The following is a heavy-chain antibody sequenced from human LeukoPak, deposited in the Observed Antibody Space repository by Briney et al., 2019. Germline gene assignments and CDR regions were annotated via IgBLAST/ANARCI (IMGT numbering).Heavy chain of an antibody. CDR3: ARVPPHCSSTSCYFDY. J-gene: IGHJ4*02. V-gene: IGHV1-69*13. Sequence: ASVKVSCKASGGTFSSYAISWVRQAPGQGLEWMGGIIPIFGTANYAQKFQGRVTITADESTSTAYMELSSLRSEDTAVYYCARVPPHCSSTSCYFDYWGQGTLVTVSS. CDR1: GGTFSSYA. D-gene: IGHD2-2*01. CDR2: IIPIFGTA.